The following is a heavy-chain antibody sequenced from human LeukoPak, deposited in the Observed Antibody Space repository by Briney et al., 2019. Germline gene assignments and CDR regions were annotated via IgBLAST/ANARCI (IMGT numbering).Heavy chain of an antibody. J-gene: IGHJ4*02. D-gene: IGHD5-18*01. CDR1: GYTFTSYG. CDR3: ASGPLWVYHY. Sequence: ASVKVSCKASGYTFTSYGISWVRQAPGQGLEWMGWISAYNGNTNYAQKLQGRVTMTRDTSTSTVYMELSSLRSEDTAVYYCASGPLWVYHYWGQGTLVTVSS. CDR2: ISAYNGNT. V-gene: IGHV1-18*01.